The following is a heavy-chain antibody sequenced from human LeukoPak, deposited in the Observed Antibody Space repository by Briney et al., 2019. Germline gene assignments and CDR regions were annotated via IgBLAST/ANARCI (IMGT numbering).Heavy chain of an antibody. J-gene: IGHJ4*02. CDR2: IKRDGSEK. CDR1: GFSFSSYW. Sequence: GGSLRLSCAASGFSFSSYWMNWVRQAPGKGLEWVANIKRDGSEKYYVDSVKGRFTISRDNAKNSLYLQMNSLRVEDTAVYYCARDLDTRNSYEFAYWGQRTLVTVSS. V-gene: IGHV3-7*04. CDR3: ARDLDTRNSYEFAY. D-gene: IGHD5-18*01.